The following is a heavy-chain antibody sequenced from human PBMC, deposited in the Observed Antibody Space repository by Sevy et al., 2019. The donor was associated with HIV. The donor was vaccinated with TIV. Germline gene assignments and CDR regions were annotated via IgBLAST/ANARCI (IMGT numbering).Heavy chain of an antibody. D-gene: IGHD1-20*01. CDR1: EFTFSTYS. Sequence: GGSLRLSCAASEFTFSTYSMNWVRQAPGKGLEWVSSISSHNSYIYYADSLKGRFTISRDNAKNSLYLQMNSLRAEDTAVYYCARDRGNWNNDAFDIWGQGTMVTVSS. V-gene: IGHV3-21*01. J-gene: IGHJ3*02. CDR3: ARDRGNWNNDAFDI. CDR2: ISSHNSYI.